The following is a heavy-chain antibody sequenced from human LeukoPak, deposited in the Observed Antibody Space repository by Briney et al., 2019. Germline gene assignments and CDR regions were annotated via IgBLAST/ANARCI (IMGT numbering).Heavy chain of an antibody. CDR2: IKQDGSEK. V-gene: IGHV3-7*01. CDR1: GFTFSSYW. CDR3: ARDEIYYDILTGYRHFDY. Sequence: PGGSLRLSCEASGFTFSSYWMSWVRQAPGKGLEWVANIKQDGSEKKYLDSVKGRFTISRDNAKNSMHLQMNSLRAEDTAVYYCARDEIYYDILTGYRHFDYWGQGTLVTVFS. J-gene: IGHJ4*02. D-gene: IGHD3-9*01.